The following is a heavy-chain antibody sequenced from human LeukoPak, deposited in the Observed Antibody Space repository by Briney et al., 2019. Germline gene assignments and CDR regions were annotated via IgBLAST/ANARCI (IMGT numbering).Heavy chain of an antibody. Sequence: GASVKVPCKASGYTFTSYDINWVRQATGQGLEWMGWMNPNSGNTGYAQKFQGRVTMTRNTSISTAYMELSSLRSEDTAVYYCARGPIGRRSSGSPRGYWGQGTLVTVSS. J-gene: IGHJ4*02. D-gene: IGHD3-22*01. V-gene: IGHV1-8*01. CDR1: GYTFTSYD. CDR2: MNPNSGNT. CDR3: ARGPIGRRSSGSPRGY.